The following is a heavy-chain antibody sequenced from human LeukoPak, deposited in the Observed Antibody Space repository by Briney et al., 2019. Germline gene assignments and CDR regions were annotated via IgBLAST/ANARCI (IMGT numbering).Heavy chain of an antibody. Sequence: ASVKVSCKASGFTFTGSAVQWVRQARGQRLEWIGWIVVGSGNTNYAQKFQERVTITRDMSTSTAYMELSSLRSEDTAVYCCAADGRDGYTKPFDYWGQGTLVTVSS. J-gene: IGHJ4*02. CDR3: AADGRDGYTKPFDY. CDR1: GFTFTGSA. V-gene: IGHV1-58*01. CDR2: IVVGSGNT. D-gene: IGHD5-24*01.